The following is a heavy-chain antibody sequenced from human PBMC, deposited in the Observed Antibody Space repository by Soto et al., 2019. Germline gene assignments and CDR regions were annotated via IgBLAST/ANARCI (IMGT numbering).Heavy chain of an antibody. Sequence: QVQLVESGGGVVQPGRSLRLSCAASGFTFSSYGMHWVRQAPGKGLEWVAVIWYDGSNKYYADSVKGRFTISRDNSKNTLYLQMNSLRAEDTAVYYCAREGRDLLWFGELFGKTYYYYYMDVWGKRTTVTVSS. D-gene: IGHD3-10*01. J-gene: IGHJ6*03. CDR2: IWYDGSNK. CDR1: GFTFSSYG. V-gene: IGHV3-33*01. CDR3: AREGRDLLWFGELFGKTYYYYYMDV.